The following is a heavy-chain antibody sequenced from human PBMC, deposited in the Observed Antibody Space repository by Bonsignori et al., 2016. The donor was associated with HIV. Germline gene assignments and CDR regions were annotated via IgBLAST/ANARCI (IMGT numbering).Heavy chain of an antibody. CDR3: ARGSCGGISCYPHPIDF. D-gene: IGHD2-2*01. Sequence: VHLEDSGGGVVKPGESLLLSCTASGFTFDDYAMTWVRQAPGKGLEWVSTISGGGGVRYYADSVKGRFTISRDNSKRTLFLQMSSLRAEDTAVFYCARGSCGGISCYPHPIDFWG. CDR2: ISGGGGVR. J-gene: IGHJ4*01. CDR1: GFTFDDYA. V-gene: IGHV3-23*04.